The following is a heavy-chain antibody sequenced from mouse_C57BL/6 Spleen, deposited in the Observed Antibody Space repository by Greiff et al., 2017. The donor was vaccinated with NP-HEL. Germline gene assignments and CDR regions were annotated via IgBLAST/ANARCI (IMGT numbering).Heavy chain of an antibody. CDR3: ARNLLWDYAMDY. D-gene: IGHD2-1*01. CDR2: ISNLAYSI. V-gene: IGHV5-15*01. J-gene: IGHJ4*01. Sequence: EVHLVESGGGLVQPGGSLKLSCAASGFTFSDYGMAWVRQAPRKGPEWVAFISNLAYSIYYADTVTGRFTISRENAKNTLYLEMSSLRSEDTAMYYCARNLLWDYAMDYWGQGTSVTVSS. CDR1: GFTFSDYG.